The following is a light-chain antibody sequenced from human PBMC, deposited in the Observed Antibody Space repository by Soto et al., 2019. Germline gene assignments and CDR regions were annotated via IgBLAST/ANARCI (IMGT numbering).Light chain of an antibody. Sequence: QSVLTQPPSVSGAPGQRVTISCTGSSSNIGAGHDVHWYQHLPGTAPKLLIYGNSNRPSGVPDRFSGSKSGTSASLAITGLQAEDAADYYCQSYDSSLSGSEVFGTGTKVTVL. CDR2: GNS. J-gene: IGLJ1*01. V-gene: IGLV1-40*01. CDR1: SSNIGAGHD. CDR3: QSYDSSLSGSEV.